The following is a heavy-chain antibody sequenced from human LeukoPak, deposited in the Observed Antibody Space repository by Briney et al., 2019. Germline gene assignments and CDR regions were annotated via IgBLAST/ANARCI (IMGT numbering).Heavy chain of an antibody. CDR1: GFSLSTSGVG. D-gene: IGHD3-3*01. CDR3: AHSSLNYDFWSGYLSMFDY. Sequence: SGPALVRPTQTLTLTCTFSGFSLSTSGVGVGWIRQPPGKALEWLALIYWDDDKRYSPSLKSRLTITKDTSKNQVVLTMTNMDPVDTATYYCAHSSLNYDFWSGYLSMFDYWGQGTLVTVSS. CDR2: IYWDDDK. V-gene: IGHV2-5*02. J-gene: IGHJ4*02.